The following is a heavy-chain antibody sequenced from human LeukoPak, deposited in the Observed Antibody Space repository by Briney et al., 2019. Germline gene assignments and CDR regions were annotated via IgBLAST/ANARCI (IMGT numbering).Heavy chain of an antibody. CDR2: ISNSDNTI. Sequence: GGSLRLSCAASGFTFSSYEMHWVRQAPGKGLEWVSYISNSDNTIYYADSVKGRFTISRDDAKNSLYLQMNSLRAEDTAVYYCARDYGGSSPFDYWGQGTLVTVSS. J-gene: IGHJ4*02. CDR3: ARDYGGSSPFDY. D-gene: IGHD4-23*01. CDR1: GFTFSSYE. V-gene: IGHV3-48*03.